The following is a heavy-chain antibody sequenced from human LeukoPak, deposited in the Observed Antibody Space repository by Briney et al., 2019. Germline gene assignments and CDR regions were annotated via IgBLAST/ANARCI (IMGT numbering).Heavy chain of an antibody. J-gene: IGHJ4*02. D-gene: IGHD3-3*01. CDR2: IRYDGSNK. V-gene: IGHV3-30*02. Sequence: GGSLRLSCAASGFTFSSYGMHWVRQAPGKGLEWVAFIRYDGSNKYYADSVKGRFTISRDNSKNTLYLQMNSLRAEDTAVYYCAKDPLRGVVTYFDYWGQGTLVTVSS. CDR3: AKDPLRGVVTYFDY. CDR1: GFTFSSYG.